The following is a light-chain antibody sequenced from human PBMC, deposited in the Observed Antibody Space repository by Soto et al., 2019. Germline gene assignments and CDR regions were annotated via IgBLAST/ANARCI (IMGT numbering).Light chain of an antibody. V-gene: IGKV1-9*01. CDR1: QGIGSY. Sequence: DIQLTQSPSFLCASLGDRVTMTCRASQGIGSYLAWYQQKPGKAPRLLIYAASTLQSGVPSRFSGSGSDTEFTLTISSLQPEDFATYYCQQLNNYPLTFGGGTKVDI. CDR2: AAS. J-gene: IGKJ4*01. CDR3: QQLNNYPLT.